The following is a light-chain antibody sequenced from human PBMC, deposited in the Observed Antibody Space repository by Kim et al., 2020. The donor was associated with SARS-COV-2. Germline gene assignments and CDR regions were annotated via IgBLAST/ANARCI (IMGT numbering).Light chain of an antibody. CDR3: QSSDNNQEV. J-gene: IGLJ3*02. Sequence: FMLTQPHSVSESPGKAVTISCTRSSGSIATKYVQWYQQRPGSAPTTVIYEDNQRPSGVPDRFSGSIDSSSNSASLTISGLKTEDEADYYCQSSDNNQEVFGGGTQLTVL. CDR2: EDN. V-gene: IGLV6-57*04. CDR1: SGSIATKY.